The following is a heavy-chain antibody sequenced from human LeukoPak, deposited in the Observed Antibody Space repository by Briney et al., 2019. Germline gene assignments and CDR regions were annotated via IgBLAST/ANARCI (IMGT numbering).Heavy chain of an antibody. CDR1: GLTFSNFW. D-gene: IGHD4-17*01. CDR3: ITTTTVTSN. J-gene: IGHJ4*02. Sequence: GGSLRLSCTVSGLTFSNFWINWVRQAPGKGLEWVANINQDGSVKYYVDSVKGRFTIFRDDSKNSLYLQMNSLKADDTAVYYCITTTTVTSNWGQGTLVTVSS. CDR2: INQDGSVK. V-gene: IGHV3-7*01.